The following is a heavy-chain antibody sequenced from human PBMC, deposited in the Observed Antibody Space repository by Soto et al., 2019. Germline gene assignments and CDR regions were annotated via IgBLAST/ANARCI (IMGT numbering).Heavy chain of an antibody. D-gene: IGHD6-13*01. V-gene: IGHV3-9*01. Sequence: GGSLRLSCTASGFIFDHYAMHWVRQAPGKGLEWVSGISWDSGSIIYADSVKGRFIISRDNANNSLYLQMNSLRAEDTALYYCARAQYSSSWYPFDYWGQGTLVTVSS. CDR3: ARAQYSSSWYPFDY. J-gene: IGHJ4*02. CDR1: GFIFDHYA. CDR2: ISWDSGSI.